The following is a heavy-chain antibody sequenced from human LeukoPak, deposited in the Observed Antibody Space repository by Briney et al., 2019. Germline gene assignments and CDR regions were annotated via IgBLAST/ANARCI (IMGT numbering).Heavy chain of an antibody. D-gene: IGHD4-23*01. CDR3: ARTRDYGGNKKYYYYYYMDV. Sequence: KPSETLSLTCAVYGGSFSGYYWSWIRQPPGKGLEWIGEINHSGSTNYNPSLKSRVTISVDTSKNQFSLKLSSVTAADTAVYYCARTRDYGGNKKYYYYYYMDVWGKGTTVTVSS. CDR1: GGSFSGYY. J-gene: IGHJ6*03. CDR2: INHSGST. V-gene: IGHV4-34*01.